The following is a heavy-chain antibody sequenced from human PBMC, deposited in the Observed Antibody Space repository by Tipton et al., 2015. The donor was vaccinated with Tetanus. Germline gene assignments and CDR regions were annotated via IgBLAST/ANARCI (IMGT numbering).Heavy chain of an antibody. CDR3: ARAHGGGGYHMDF. J-gene: IGHJ4*02. D-gene: IGHD2-21*01. CDR1: GFTFNRYR. V-gene: IGHV3-48*02. Sequence: SLRLSCAASGFTFNRYRMNWVRQPPGKGLEWVSYISSSGSPIYFADSVDGRFTISSDNDKNLLYLQMHNLGDEDTAVYYWARAHGGGGYHMDFWGQGTLVAVSS. CDR2: ISSSGSPI.